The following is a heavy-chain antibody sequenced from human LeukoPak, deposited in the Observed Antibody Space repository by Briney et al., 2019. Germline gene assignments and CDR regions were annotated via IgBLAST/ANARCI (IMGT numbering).Heavy chain of an antibody. D-gene: IGHD2-15*01. CDR3: ARDFPPRGGGKTFDY. CDR1: GYTFTSYG. J-gene: IGHJ4*02. Sequence: ASVKVSCKASGYTFTSYGISWLRQAPGQGLEWMGWISAYNGNTNYAQKLQGRVTMTTDTSTSTAYMELRSLRSDDTAVYYCARDFPPRGGGKTFDYWGQGTLVTVSS. V-gene: IGHV1-18*01. CDR2: ISAYNGNT.